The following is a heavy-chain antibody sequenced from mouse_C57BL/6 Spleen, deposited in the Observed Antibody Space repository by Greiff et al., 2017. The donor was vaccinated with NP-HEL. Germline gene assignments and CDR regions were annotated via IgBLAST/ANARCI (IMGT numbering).Heavy chain of an antibody. CDR3: ARVGELEMDY. J-gene: IGHJ4*01. CDR1: GYAFSSSW. D-gene: IGHD4-1*01. V-gene: IGHV1-82*01. Sequence: VQLVESGPELVKPGASVKISCKASGYAFSSSWMNWVKQRPGKGLEWIGRIYPGDGDTNYNGKFKGKATLTADKSSSTAYMQLSSLTSEDSAVYFCARVGELEMDYWGQGTSVTVSS. CDR2: IYPGDGDT.